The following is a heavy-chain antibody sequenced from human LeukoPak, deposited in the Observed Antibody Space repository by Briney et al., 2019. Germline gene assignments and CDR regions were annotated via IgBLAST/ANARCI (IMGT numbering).Heavy chain of an antibody. Sequence: SETLSLTCAVYGGSFSGYYWGWIRQPPGKGLEWIGEINHSGSTNYNPSLKSRVTISVDTSKNQFSLKLSSVTAADTAVYYCARATTVVTGLDYWGQGTLVTVSS. CDR3: ARATTVVTGLDY. CDR1: GGSFSGYY. CDR2: INHSGST. J-gene: IGHJ4*02. V-gene: IGHV4-34*01. D-gene: IGHD4-23*01.